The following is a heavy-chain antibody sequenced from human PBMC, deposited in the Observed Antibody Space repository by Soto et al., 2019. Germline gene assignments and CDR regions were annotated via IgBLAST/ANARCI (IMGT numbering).Heavy chain of an antibody. J-gene: IGHJ6*02. V-gene: IGHV3-30-3*01. Sequence: QVQLVESGGGVVQPGRSLRLSCAASGFTFSSYAMQWVRQAPGKGLEWVAVISYDGSNKYYADSVKGRFTISRDNSKNTLYLQMNSLRAEDTAVYYCARDYYRFNSGYGFSMDVWGQATTVTVSS. CDR1: GFTFSSYA. D-gene: IGHD5-12*01. CDR3: ARDYYRFNSGYGFSMDV. CDR2: ISYDGSNK.